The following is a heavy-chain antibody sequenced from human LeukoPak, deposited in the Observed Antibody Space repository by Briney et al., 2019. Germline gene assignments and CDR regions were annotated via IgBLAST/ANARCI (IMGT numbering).Heavy chain of an antibody. CDR2: IYYSGST. J-gene: IGHJ4*02. CDR1: GGSISSGDYY. Sequence: SETLSLTCTVSGGSISSGDYYWSWIRQPPGKGLEWIGYIYYSGSTYYNPSLKSRVTISVDTSKNQFSLKLSSVTAADTAVYYCARFLTGGIYYFDYWAREPWSPSPQ. D-gene: IGHD4-23*01. V-gene: IGHV4-30-4*08. CDR3: ARFLTGGIYYFDY.